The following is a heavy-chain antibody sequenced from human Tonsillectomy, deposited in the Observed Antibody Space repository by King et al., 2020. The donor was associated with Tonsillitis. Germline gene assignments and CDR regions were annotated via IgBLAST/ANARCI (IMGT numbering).Heavy chain of an antibody. CDR3: ARLLDSDNDSSGYGY. J-gene: IGHJ4*02. V-gene: IGHV4-39*01. Sequence: QLQESGPGLVKPSETLSLTCTVSGGSISSSSYYWGWIRQPPGKGLEWIGSIYYSGSTYYNPSLKSRVTISVDTSKNQFSLKLSSVTAADTAVYYCARLLDSDNDSSGYGYWGQGTLVTVSS. D-gene: IGHD3-22*01. CDR2: IYYSGST. CDR1: GGSISSSSYY.